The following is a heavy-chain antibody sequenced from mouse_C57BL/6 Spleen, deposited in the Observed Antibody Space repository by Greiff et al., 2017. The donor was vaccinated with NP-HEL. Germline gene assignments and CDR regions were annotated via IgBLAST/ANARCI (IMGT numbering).Heavy chain of an antibody. Sequence: EVQLQQSGPELVKPGASVKISCKASGYTFTDYYMNWVKQSHGKSLEWIGDINPNNGGTSYNQKFKGKATLTVDKSSSTAYMELRSLTSEDSAVYYCARDSYYYGSSNYWGQGTTLTVSS. CDR2: INPNNGGT. V-gene: IGHV1-26*01. D-gene: IGHD1-1*01. CDR3: ARDSYYYGSSNY. CDR1: GYTFTDYY. J-gene: IGHJ2*01.